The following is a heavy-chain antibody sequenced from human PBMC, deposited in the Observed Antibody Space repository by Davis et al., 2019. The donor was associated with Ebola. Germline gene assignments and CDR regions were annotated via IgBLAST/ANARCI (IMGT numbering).Heavy chain of an antibody. V-gene: IGHV1-69*04. CDR1: GGTFSSYA. Sequence: SVKVSCKASGGTFSSYAISWVRQAPGQGLEWMGRIIPILGIANYAQKFQGRVTITADESTSTAYMELSSLRSEDTAVYYCARDSWKTAAGNFDYWGQGTLVTVSS. D-gene: IGHD6-13*01. CDR3: ARDSWKTAAGNFDY. J-gene: IGHJ4*02. CDR2: IIPILGIA.